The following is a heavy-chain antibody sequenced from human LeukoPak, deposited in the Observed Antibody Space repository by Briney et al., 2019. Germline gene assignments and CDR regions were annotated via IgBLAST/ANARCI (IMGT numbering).Heavy chain of an antibody. J-gene: IGHJ4*02. CDR1: GFTFSSYW. CDR2: IKQDGSEK. D-gene: IGHD1/OR15-1a*01. Sequence: GGSLRLSCAASGFTFSSYWMSWVRQAPGKGLEWVANIKQDGSEKYYVDSVRGRFTISRDNTKNSLYLQMNSLRAEDTAVYYCAREPAPNNGPDYFDYWGQGTLVTVSS. V-gene: IGHV3-7*01. CDR3: AREPAPNNGPDYFDY.